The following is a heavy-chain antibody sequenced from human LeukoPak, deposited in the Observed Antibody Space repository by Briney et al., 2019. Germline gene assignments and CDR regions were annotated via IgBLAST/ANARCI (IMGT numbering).Heavy chain of an antibody. CDR1: GGSIGSYY. J-gene: IGHJ6*02. D-gene: IGHD3-3*01. CDR3: ARGGPGDFWSGYYYYYGMDV. CDR2: IYYSGST. V-gene: IGHV4-59*01. Sequence: SETLSLTCTVSGGSIGSYYWSWIRQPPGKGLEWIGYIYYSGSTNYNPSLKSRVTISVDTSKNQFSLKLSSVTAADTAVYYCARGGPGDFWSGYYYYYGMDVRGQGTTVTVSS.